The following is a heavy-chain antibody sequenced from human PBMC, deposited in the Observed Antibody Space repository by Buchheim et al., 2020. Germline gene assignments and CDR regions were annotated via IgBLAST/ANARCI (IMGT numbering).Heavy chain of an antibody. D-gene: IGHD1-14*01. Sequence: QVQLVQSGAEVKKPGSSVKVSCKASGGTFSSYTISWVRQAPGQGLEWMGWINPNSGGTNYAQKFQGWVTMTRDTSISTAYMELSRLRSDDTAVYYCAREGGTEPLGYNWFDPWGQGTL. J-gene: IGHJ5*02. CDR1: GGTFSSYT. V-gene: IGHV1-2*04. CDR2: INPNSGGT. CDR3: AREGGTEPLGYNWFDP.